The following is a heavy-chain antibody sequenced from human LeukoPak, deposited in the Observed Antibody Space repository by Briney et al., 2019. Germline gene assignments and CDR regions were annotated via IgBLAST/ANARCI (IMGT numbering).Heavy chain of an antibody. J-gene: IGHJ4*02. CDR2: ISSNGGST. Sequence: GGSLRLSCSGSGFIFSSSAMQWVRQAPGKALEYVSGISSNGGSTYYADSVKGRFTIFRDNSKNTLSLQMSSLRVEDTAVYYCAREATQARGLIDYWGQGTLVTVSS. CDR1: GFIFSSSA. V-gene: IGHV3-64D*06. CDR3: AREATQARGLIDY. D-gene: IGHD5-24*01.